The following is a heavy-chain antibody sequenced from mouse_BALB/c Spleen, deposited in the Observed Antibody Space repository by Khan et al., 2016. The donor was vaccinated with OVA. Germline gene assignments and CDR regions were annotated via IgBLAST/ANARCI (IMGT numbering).Heavy chain of an antibody. CDR3: ARNYYGSTSLAY. D-gene: IGHD1-1*01. V-gene: IGHV1-39*01. CDR1: GYSFTGYK. J-gene: IGHJ3*01. Sequence: VQLQQSGPELEKPGASVKISCKASGYSFTGYKMNWVKQSNGKSLEWIGTIDPYYGGTNYNQKFKGKATLTVDKSSSTAYMQLKSLTSEDSAVYYCARNYYGSTSLAYWGQGTLVTVSA. CDR2: IDPYYGGT.